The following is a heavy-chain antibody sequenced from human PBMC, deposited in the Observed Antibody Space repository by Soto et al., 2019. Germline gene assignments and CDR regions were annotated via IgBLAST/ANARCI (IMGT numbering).Heavy chain of an antibody. CDR1: GFSLSTSGVG. D-gene: IGHD3-10*01. V-gene: IGHV2-5*02. CDR3: AHRRKYYGSGSNPDYYFDY. CDR2: IYWDDDK. J-gene: IGHJ4*02. Sequence: GSGPTLVNPTQTLTLTCTFSGFSLSTSGVGVGWIRQPPGKALEWLALIYWDDDKRYSPSLKSRLTITKDTSKNQVVLTMTNMDPVDTATYYCAHRRKYYGSGSNPDYYFDYWGQGTLVTVSS.